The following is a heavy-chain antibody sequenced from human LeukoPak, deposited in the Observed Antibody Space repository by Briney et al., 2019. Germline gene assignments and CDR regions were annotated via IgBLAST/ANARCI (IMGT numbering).Heavy chain of an antibody. CDR2: INAGNGNT. J-gene: IGHJ4*02. CDR3: ARDLGYGGNSHFDY. D-gene: IGHD4-23*01. CDR1: GYTFTSYA. Sequence: ASVKVSCKASGYTFTSYAMHWMRQAPGQRLEWMGWINAGNGNTKYSQKFQGRVTITRDTSASTAYMELSSLRSEDTAVYYCARDLGYGGNSHFDYWGQGTLVTVSS. V-gene: IGHV1-3*01.